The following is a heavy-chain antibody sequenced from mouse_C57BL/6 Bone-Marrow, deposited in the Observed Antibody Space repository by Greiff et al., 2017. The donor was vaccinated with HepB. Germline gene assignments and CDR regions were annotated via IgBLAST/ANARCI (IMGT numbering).Heavy chain of an antibody. CDR2: IDPSDSYT. CDR1: GYTFTSYW. Sequence: VKLQQPGAELVKPGASVKLSCKASGYTFTSYWMQWVKQRPGQGLEWIGEIDPSDSYTNYNQKFKGKATLTVDTSSSTAYMQLSSLTSEDSAVYYCARGRYAMDYWGQGTSVTVSS. V-gene: IGHV1-50*01. CDR3: ARGRYAMDY. J-gene: IGHJ4*01.